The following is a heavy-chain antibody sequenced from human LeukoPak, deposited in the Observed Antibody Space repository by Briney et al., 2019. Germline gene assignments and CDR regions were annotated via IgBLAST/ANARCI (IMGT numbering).Heavy chain of an antibody. CDR3: AREVEDGSNWGAFDI. Sequence: QTGGSLRLSCAASGFTFSSYAMHWVRQAPGKGLEWVAVISYDGSNKYYADSVKGRFTISRDNSKNTQYLQMNSLRAEDTAVYYCAREVEDGSNWGAFDIWGQGTMVTVSS. J-gene: IGHJ3*02. V-gene: IGHV3-30*04. CDR2: ISYDGSNK. CDR1: GFTFSSYA. D-gene: IGHD5-24*01.